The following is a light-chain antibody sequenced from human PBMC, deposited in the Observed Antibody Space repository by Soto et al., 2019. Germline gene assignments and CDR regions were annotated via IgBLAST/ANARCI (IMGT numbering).Light chain of an antibody. CDR2: EVS. CDR3: CSYARSSAYV. CDR1: KSDVWSYNL. V-gene: IGLV2-23*02. J-gene: IGLJ1*01. Sequence: SLLSAPSSVSGTPDHSISISCTATKSDVWSYNLVSWYQHHPGKAPQLMIYEVSKRPSGVSNRFSGSKSGNTASLTISGLQAEDEADYFCCSYARSSAYVVATGTKVTVL.